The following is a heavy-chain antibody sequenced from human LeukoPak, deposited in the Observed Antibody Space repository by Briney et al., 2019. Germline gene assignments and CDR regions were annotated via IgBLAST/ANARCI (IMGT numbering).Heavy chain of an antibody. CDR3: ARHPPPMTTVGHYYYYGMDV. CDR2: IYYSGST. V-gene: IGHV4-59*08. D-gene: IGHD4-11*01. Sequence: SETLSLTCTVSGGSISSYYWSWIRQPPGKGLEWIGYIYYSGSTNYNPSLKSRVTISVDTSKNQFSLKLSSVTAADTAVYYCARHPPPMTTVGHYYYYGMDVWGQGTTVTVSS. CDR1: GGSISSYY. J-gene: IGHJ6*02.